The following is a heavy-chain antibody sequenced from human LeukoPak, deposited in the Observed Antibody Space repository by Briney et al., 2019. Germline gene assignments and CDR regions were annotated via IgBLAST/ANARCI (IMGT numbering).Heavy chain of an antibody. CDR1: GYTFTGYY. D-gene: IGHD4-23*01. Sequence: ASVKVSCKASGYTFTGYYIHWVRQAPGQGLEWMGWINPNSGGTNYAQKFQGRVTMTRDTSISTAYLELSRLRSDDTAVYYCARFYGGKSAANFDYWGQGTLVTVSS. V-gene: IGHV1-2*02. J-gene: IGHJ4*02. CDR2: INPNSGGT. CDR3: ARFYGGKSAANFDY.